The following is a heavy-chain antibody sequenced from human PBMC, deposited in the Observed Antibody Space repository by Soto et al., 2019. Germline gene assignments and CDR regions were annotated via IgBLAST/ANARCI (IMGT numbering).Heavy chain of an antibody. J-gene: IGHJ4*02. Sequence: TSETLSLTCAVYGGSFSDYYWSWIRQPPGKGLEWIGEINHNGSTNYNPSLKSRVTISVDTSKYQFSLNLSSVTAADTAVYYCARTKSSGWDYWGQGTLVTVSS. D-gene: IGHD6-19*01. CDR2: INHNGST. CDR3: ARTKSSGWDY. CDR1: GGSFSDYY. V-gene: IGHV4-34*01.